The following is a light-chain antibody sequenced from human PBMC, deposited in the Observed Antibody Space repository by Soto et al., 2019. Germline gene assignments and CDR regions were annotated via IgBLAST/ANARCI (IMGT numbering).Light chain of an antibody. CDR2: DDS. J-gene: IGLJ1*01. CDR3: QVWDSSSDHPYV. Sequence: SYELTQPPSVSVAPGQTARITCGGNNIGSKSVHWYQQKPGQAPVLVVYDDSDRHSGIPERFSGSNSGNTATLTISRVEAGDEADYYCQVWDSSSDHPYVFGTGTEVTVL. V-gene: IGLV3-21*02. CDR1: NIGSKS.